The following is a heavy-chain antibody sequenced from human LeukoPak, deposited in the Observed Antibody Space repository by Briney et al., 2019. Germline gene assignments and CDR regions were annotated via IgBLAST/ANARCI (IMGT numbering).Heavy chain of an antibody. D-gene: IGHD3-22*01. CDR2: IYPGDSDT. Sequence: GESLKISCKGSGYSFTSYWIGWVRQVPGKGLEWMGIIYPGDSDTRYSPSFQGQVTISADKSISTAYLQWSSLKASDTAMYYCARAYYDSSGYSPLRYGMDVWGQGTTVTVSS. J-gene: IGHJ6*02. V-gene: IGHV5-51*01. CDR3: ARAYYDSSGYSPLRYGMDV. CDR1: GYSFTSYW.